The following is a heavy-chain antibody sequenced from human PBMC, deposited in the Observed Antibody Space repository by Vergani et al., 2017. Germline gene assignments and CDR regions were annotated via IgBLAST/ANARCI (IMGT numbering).Heavy chain of an antibody. CDR1: GFTFDDYT. Sequence: EVQLVESGGVVVQPGGSLRLSCAASGFTFDDYTMHWVRQAPGKGLEWVSLISWDGGSTYYADSVKGRFTISRDNSKNSLYLKMNSLRTEDTALYYCAKGGVEKLRPFDYWGQGTLVTVSS. D-gene: IGHD3-10*01. CDR2: ISWDGGST. J-gene: IGHJ4*02. V-gene: IGHV3-43*01. CDR3: AKGGVEKLRPFDY.